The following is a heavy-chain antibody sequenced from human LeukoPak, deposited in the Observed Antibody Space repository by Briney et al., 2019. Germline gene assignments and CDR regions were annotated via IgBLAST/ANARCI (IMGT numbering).Heavy chain of an antibody. CDR3: AKVSNILTVRDYFDY. CDR2: ISGSGGST. J-gene: IGHJ4*02. Sequence: PGGSLRLSCAASGFTFSSYAMSWVRQAPGKGLEWVSAISGSGGSTYYADSVKGRFTISRDNSKNTLYLQMNSLRAEDTAVYYYAKVSNILTVRDYFDYWGQGTLVTVSS. CDR1: GFTFSSYA. V-gene: IGHV3-23*01. D-gene: IGHD3-9*01.